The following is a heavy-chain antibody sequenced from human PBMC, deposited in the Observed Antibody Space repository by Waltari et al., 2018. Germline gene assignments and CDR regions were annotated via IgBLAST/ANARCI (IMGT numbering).Heavy chain of an antibody. D-gene: IGHD3-16*01. Sequence: EVQLLESGGGLVQPGGSLRLSCAASGFTFNNYAMDWVRQAPGKGLEWVSAIRASGDRAYYTDSVQGRFTMSRDNSKNPLYLHMNSLRADDTAVYYCARDEARGGSAFDIWGQGTLVTVSS. CDR3: ARDEARGGSAFDI. CDR1: GFTFNNYA. CDR2: IRASGDRA. V-gene: IGHV3-23*01. J-gene: IGHJ3*02.